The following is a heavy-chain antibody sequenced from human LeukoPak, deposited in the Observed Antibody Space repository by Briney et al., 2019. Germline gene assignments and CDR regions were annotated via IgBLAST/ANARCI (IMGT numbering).Heavy chain of an antibody. CDR1: GGSIRSDF. CDR3: ARDGPTVTTLVDYYGMDV. V-gene: IGHV4-59*12. CDR2: VYYSGST. J-gene: IGHJ6*02. D-gene: IGHD4-17*01. Sequence: SETLSLTCTVSGGSIRSDFWSWIRQPPGKGLEWIGYVYYSGSTNYSPSLNSRVTISIDTSKNKFSLKLSSVTAADTAVYYCARDGPTVTTLVDYYGMDVWGQGTTVTVSS.